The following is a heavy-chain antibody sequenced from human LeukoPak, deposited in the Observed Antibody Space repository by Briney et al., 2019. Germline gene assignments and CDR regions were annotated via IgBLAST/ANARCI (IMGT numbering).Heavy chain of an antibody. CDR1: GASISSGSYY. J-gene: IGHJ2*01. CDR2: IFASGST. D-gene: IGHD5-18*01. V-gene: IGHV4-61*02. Sequence: SQTLSLTCTVSGASISSGSYYWNWIRQPAGKGLEWIGRIFASGSTNYNPSLKSRVTISLDTSKNQPSLKLSSVTAADTAVYYCARDVGGYRYGYRPTELYWYFDLWGRGTLVTVSS. CDR3: ARDVGGYRYGYRPTELYWYFDL.